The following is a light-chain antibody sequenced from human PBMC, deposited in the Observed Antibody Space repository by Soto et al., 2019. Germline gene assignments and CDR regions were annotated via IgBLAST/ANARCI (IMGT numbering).Light chain of an antibody. CDR1: QSVSSGY. CDR2: GAS. V-gene: IGKV3-20*01. Sequence: DIVLTQSPGTLYLPPGERATLSCRASQSVSSGYLAWYQQRPGQAPRLLIYGASTRATGIPDRFSGSGSGTDFTPTISRLEPEDFAVYYCQQYGSSRTWTFGQGTKVDIK. J-gene: IGKJ1*01. CDR3: QQYGSSRTWT.